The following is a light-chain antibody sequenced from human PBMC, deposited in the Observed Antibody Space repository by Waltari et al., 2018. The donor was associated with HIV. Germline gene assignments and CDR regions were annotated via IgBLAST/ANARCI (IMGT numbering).Light chain of an antibody. V-gene: IGLV1-40*01. Sequence: QSVLTQPPSVSGAPGQRVTISCTGGSTNIAAPYDVHWYQKFPGTAPKLLIYGSTNRPSGVPDRFSGSKSGTSASLAITGLQAEDEADYYCQSYDNSLGVVFGGGTKLTVL. CDR2: GST. CDR3: QSYDNSLGVV. J-gene: IGLJ2*01. CDR1: STNIAAPYD.